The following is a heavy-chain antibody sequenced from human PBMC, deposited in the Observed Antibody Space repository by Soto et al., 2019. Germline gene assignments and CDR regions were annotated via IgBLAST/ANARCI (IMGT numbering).Heavy chain of an antibody. CDR3: ARVLGSSGSNYYYGMDV. D-gene: IGHD6-6*01. CDR2: ISTNAVYI. CDR1: GFNFSTYS. V-gene: IGHV3-21*01. Sequence: EVQLVESGGGLVKPGGSLRLSCVASGFNFSTYSMNWVRQAPGKGLEWVASISTNAVYIYYADSVKGRFTISRDNAKNSHYLQMNSLRAEDTALYYCARVLGSSGSNYYYGMDVWGQGTTVTVSS. J-gene: IGHJ6*02.